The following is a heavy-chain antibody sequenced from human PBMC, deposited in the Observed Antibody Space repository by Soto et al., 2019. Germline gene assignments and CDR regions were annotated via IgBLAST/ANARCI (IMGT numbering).Heavy chain of an antibody. V-gene: IGHV4-4*09. Sequence: QLQESGPGLVKPSETLSLTCTVSGASISSFCWTWIRQPPGQGLEWIGYICTGGTTKYNPSLQSRGTMSVDTAKTQFALKLTSVTAADTAVYYCARVGSKSFYYATDVWGQGTTVTVSS. CDR3: ARVGSKSFYYATDV. CDR2: ICTGGTT. CDR1: GASISSFC. J-gene: IGHJ6*02. D-gene: IGHD4-4*01.